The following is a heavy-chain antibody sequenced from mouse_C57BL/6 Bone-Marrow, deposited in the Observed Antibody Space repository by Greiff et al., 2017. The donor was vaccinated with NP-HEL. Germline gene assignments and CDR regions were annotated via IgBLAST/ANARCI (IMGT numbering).Heavy chain of an antibody. CDR1: GYTFTDYY. CDR3: ASALTGKAWFAY. CDR2: INPYNGGT. Sequence: SGPVLVKPGASVKMSCKASGYTFTDYYMNWVKQSHGKSLEWIGVINPYNGGTSYNQKFKGKATLTVDKSSSTAYMELNSLTSEDSAVDYCASALTGKAWFAYWGQGTLVTVSA. J-gene: IGHJ3*01. V-gene: IGHV1-19*01. D-gene: IGHD4-1*01.